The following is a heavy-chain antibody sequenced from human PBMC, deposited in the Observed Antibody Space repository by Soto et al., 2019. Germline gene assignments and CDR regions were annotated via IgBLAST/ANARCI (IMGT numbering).Heavy chain of an antibody. Sequence: GGSLRLSCAAFGFTFRGDAMSWVRQAPGKGLEWVSTISGSDGKTFYADSVKGRFSISRDTSQSTLYLQMNSLRADDTAMYYCARWSYLDYWGQGTRVTVSS. V-gene: IGHV3-23*01. J-gene: IGHJ4*02. CDR1: GFTFRGDA. CDR2: ISGSDGKT. D-gene: IGHD3-3*01. CDR3: ARWSYLDY.